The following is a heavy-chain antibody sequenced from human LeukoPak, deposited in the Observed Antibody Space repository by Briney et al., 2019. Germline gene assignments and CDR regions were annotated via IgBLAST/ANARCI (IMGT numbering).Heavy chain of an antibody. Sequence: KTSETLSLTCTVSGGSISSSSYYWGWIRQPPGKGLEWIGSIYYSGSTYYNPSLKSRVTISVDTSKNQFSLKLSSVTAADTAVYYCARKRGVATITASYYYYMDVWGQGTLVTVSS. CDR1: GGSISSSSYY. D-gene: IGHD5-12*01. V-gene: IGHV4-39*07. CDR2: IYYSGST. CDR3: ARKRGVATITASYYYYMDV. J-gene: IGHJ6*03.